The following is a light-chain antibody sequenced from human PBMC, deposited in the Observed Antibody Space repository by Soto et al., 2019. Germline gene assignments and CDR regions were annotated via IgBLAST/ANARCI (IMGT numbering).Light chain of an antibody. CDR1: QSISSW. CDR2: KAS. J-gene: IGKJ5*01. V-gene: IGKV1-5*03. CDR3: QQLNSYPIT. Sequence: VQMTQSPSTLSASVGDRVTITCLASQSISSWLAWYQQTPGKAPKLLIYKASSLESGVPSRFRGSGSGTEFTLTISSLKPEDFEAYYCQQLNSYPITVGQGTRLEIK.